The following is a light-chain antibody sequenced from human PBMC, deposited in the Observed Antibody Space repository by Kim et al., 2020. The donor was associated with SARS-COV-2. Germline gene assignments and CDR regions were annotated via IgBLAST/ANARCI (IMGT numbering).Light chain of an antibody. V-gene: IGLV2-14*01. J-gene: IGLJ1*01. CDR2: EVS. CDR3: SLYTTTSVV. CDR1: SSDIGAYNF. Sequence: QSALTQPASVSGSPGQSITISCTGTSSDIGAYNFVSWYQHHPGRVPILMIYEVSNRPSGVSNRFSGSKSGNTASLTISGLQAEDEADYYCSLYTTTSVVFGTGTKVTVL.